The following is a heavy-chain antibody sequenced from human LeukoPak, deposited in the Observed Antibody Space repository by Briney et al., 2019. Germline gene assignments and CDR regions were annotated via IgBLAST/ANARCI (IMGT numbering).Heavy chain of an antibody. J-gene: IGHJ3*02. CDR1: GGSISSHNW. Sequence: SETLSLTCAVSGGSISSHNWWSWVRQPPGKGLEWIGNIFYSGGTYYSPSLKSRVTISLDTSRNQFSLKLNSVTAADTAVYYCAKSNGYGLVDIWGQGTMVTVSS. CDR2: IFYSGGT. V-gene: IGHV4-4*02. CDR3: AKSNGYGLVDI. D-gene: IGHD3-10*01.